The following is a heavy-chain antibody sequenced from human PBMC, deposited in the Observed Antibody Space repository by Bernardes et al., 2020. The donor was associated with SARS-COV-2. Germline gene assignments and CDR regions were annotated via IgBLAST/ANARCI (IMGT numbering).Heavy chain of an antibody. CDR3: ARDLVVPAAIAEYGFDP. J-gene: IGHJ5*02. CDR1: GGSISSSSYY. Sequence: TLSLTCTVSGGSISSSSYYWGWIRQPPGKGLEWIGSIYYSGSTYYNPSLKSRVTISVDTSKNQFSLKLSSVTAADTAVYYCARDLVVPAAIAEYGFDPWGQGTLVTVSS. D-gene: IGHD2-2*02. CDR2: IYYSGST. V-gene: IGHV4-39*07.